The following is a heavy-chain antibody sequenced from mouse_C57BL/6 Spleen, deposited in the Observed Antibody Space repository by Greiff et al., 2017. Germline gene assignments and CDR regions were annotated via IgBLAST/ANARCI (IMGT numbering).Heavy chain of an antibody. CDR3: ARPHYYGSSYWYFDV. Sequence: DVHLVESGGGLVKPGGSLKLSCAASGFTFSSYTMSWVRQTPEKRLEWVATISGGGGNTYYPDSVKGRFTISRDNAKNTLYLQMSSLRSEDTALYYCARPHYYGSSYWYFDVWGTGTTVTVSS. CDR2: ISGGGGNT. J-gene: IGHJ1*03. D-gene: IGHD1-1*01. V-gene: IGHV5-9*01. CDR1: GFTFSSYT.